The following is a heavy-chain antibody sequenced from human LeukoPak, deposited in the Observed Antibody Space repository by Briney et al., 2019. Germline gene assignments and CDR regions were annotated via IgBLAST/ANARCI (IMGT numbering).Heavy chain of an antibody. Sequence: PGGSLRLSCAASGFTFSSYSMNWVRQAPGKGLEWVANINKDGSEKYYVDSVKGRFTISRDNAKNLLYLQMSSLRAEDTAVYYCARLSTAVADADYWGQGTLVTVSS. D-gene: IGHD6-13*01. J-gene: IGHJ4*02. CDR3: ARLSTAVADADY. V-gene: IGHV3-7*01. CDR1: GFTFSSYS. CDR2: INKDGSEK.